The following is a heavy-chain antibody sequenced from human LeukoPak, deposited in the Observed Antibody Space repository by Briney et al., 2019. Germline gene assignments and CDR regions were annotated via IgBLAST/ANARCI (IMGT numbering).Heavy chain of an antibody. J-gene: IGHJ4*02. CDR3: TRNYHTYYFDY. V-gene: IGHV3-15*04. D-gene: IGHD5-24*01. CDR2: IESNADGGTT. CDR1: GFTFCNAW. Sequence: KSGGSLRLSCAASGFTFCNAWMTWVRQAPGKGLEWVGRIESNADGGTTDYNAPVKGRFTISRDDSKNTLYLQVNSLKNEDTAVYYCTRNYHTYYFDYWGQGALVTVSS.